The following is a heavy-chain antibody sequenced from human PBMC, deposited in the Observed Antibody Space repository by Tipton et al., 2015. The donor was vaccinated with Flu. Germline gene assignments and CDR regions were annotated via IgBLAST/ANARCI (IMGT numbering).Heavy chain of an antibody. CDR2: IYYTRST. D-gene: IGHD6-6*01. Sequence: LRLSCTVSGGSISSYYWNWIRQSPGKGLEWIGYIYYTRSTSYNPSLKSRVTISMDTSKNQFSLKLSSVTAADTAVYYCARDRGIPTRLLVFDIWGQGTKVAVSS. CDR3: ARDRGIPTRLLVFDI. V-gene: IGHV4-59*01. CDR1: GGSISSYY. J-gene: IGHJ3*02.